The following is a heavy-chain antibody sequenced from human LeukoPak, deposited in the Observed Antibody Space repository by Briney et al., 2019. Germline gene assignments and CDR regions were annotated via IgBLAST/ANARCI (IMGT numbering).Heavy chain of an antibody. D-gene: IGHD3-10*01. CDR3: ARADRITMVRGVISPFDY. V-gene: IGHV4-34*01. CDR2: INHSGST. J-gene: IGHJ4*02. Sequence: SETLSLTCAVYGGSFSGYYWSWIRQPPGKGLEWIGEINHSGSTNYNPPLKSRVTISVDTSKNQFSLKLSSVTAADTAVYYCARADRITMVRGVISPFDYWGQGTLVTVSS. CDR1: GGSFSGYY.